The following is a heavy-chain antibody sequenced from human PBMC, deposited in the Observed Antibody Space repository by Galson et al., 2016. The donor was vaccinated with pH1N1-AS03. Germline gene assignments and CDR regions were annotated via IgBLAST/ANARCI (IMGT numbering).Heavy chain of an antibody. CDR2: IHPIDSDA. V-gene: IGHV5-51*01. D-gene: IGHD6-25*01. CDR3: ARHNEAATLSAPSDS. J-gene: IGHJ4*02. Sequence: GAEVKKPGESLKISCKTSGYSFTNSWIAWVRQMPGKGLEWMGFIHPIDSDARYNPSFEGQVTISADKSINTAYLQWSSLKASDTAIYYCARHNEAATLSAPSDSWGQGTLVTVSS. CDR1: GYSFTNSW.